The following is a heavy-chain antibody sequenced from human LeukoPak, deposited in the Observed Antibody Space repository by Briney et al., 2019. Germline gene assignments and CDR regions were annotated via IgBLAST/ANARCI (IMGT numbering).Heavy chain of an antibody. CDR1: GFTFSTYN. J-gene: IGHJ5*01. D-gene: IGHD4/OR15-4a*01. V-gene: IGHV3-48*01. Sequence: GGSLRLSCAASGFTFSTYNMLWVRQTPGKGLEWLYYINSGGSAVHYADSVKDGFTFSRDNAKSSVYLQMNSLRVEDTGRDYCSRVGARGDWFDYWGQGTRVTVSS. CDR2: INSGGSAV. CDR3: SRVGARGDWFDY.